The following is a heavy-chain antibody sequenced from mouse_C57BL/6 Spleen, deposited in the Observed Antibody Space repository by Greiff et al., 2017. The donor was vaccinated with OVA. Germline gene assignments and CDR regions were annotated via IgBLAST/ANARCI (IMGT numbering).Heavy chain of an antibody. D-gene: IGHD2-4*01. CDR2: INPNNGGT. V-gene: IGHV1-22*01. CDR1: GYTFTDYN. CDR3: ARGGNFYDDDGPWFAY. J-gene: IGHJ3*01. Sequence: VQLQQSGPELVKPGASVKMSCKASGYTFTDYNMHWVKQSHGKSLEWIGYINPNNGGTSYNQKFKGKATLTVNKSSSTAYMELRSLTSEDSAVYYCARGGNFYDDDGPWFAYWGQGTLVTVSA.